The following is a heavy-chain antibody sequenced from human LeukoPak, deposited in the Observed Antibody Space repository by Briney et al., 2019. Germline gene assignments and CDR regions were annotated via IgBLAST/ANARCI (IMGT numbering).Heavy chain of an antibody. J-gene: IGHJ4*02. CDR2: VYYSGST. D-gene: IGHD2-2*01. Sequence: PSETLSLTCTVSGDSISSYYWSWIRQPPGKGLEWIGYVYYSGSTNYNPSLKSRVTISVDTSKNQFSLKLSSVTAADTAVYYCARYCSSTSCYFFDSWGQGTLVTVSS. CDR3: ARYCSSTSCYFFDS. V-gene: IGHV4-59*08. CDR1: GDSISSYY.